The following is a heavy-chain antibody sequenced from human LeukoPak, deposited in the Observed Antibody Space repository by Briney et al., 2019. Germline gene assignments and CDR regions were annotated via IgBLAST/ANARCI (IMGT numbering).Heavy chain of an antibody. CDR2: LSVSGGST. V-gene: IGHV3-23*01. CDR1: GFPFSSYA. CDR3: ARDLNYYYYMDV. Sequence: GGSLRLSCAASGFPFSSYAMSWVRRAPGKGLEWVSALSVSGGSTNYADSVKGRFTISRDNSKNTLYLQMNSLRAEDTAVYYCARDLNYYYYMDVWGQGTTVTVSS. J-gene: IGHJ6*02.